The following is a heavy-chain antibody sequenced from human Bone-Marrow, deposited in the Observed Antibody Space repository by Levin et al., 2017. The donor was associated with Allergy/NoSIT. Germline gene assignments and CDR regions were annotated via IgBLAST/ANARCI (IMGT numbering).Heavy chain of an antibody. J-gene: IGHJ4*02. D-gene: IGHD3-10*01. CDR2: IIPTLGTA. Sequence: SVKVSCKTSRDTLSTNPISWVRQAPGQGLEWMGGIIPTLGTANYAQKFQGRVTITADESTSTVYMEVSSLKSEDTAMYYCARPATYNYGSGTYYHYWGQGTLVTVSS. CDR3: ARPATYNYGSGTYYHY. CDR1: RDTLSTNP. V-gene: IGHV1-69*13.